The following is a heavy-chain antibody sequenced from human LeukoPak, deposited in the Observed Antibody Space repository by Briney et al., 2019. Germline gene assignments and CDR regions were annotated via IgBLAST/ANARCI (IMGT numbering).Heavy chain of an antibody. CDR1: GYTFTGYY. Sequence: GASVKVSCKASGYTFTGYYMHWVRQAPGQGLEWMGWINPNSGGTKYAQKFQDRVTMTRDTSISTAYMELSRLRSDDTAVYYCARGVDTEYFDYWGQGTLVTVSS. CDR2: INPNSGGT. D-gene: IGHD2-2*02. V-gene: IGHV1-2*02. CDR3: ARGVDTEYFDY. J-gene: IGHJ4*02.